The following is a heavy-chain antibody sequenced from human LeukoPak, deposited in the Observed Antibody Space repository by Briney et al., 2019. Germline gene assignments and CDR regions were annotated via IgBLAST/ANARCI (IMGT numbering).Heavy chain of an antibody. Sequence: PGGSLRLXCATSGFTFSSYAMDWVRQAPGKGLEYDSPISRNGSNTYYAHSVMGRFSISSDNYKDTLYLQMGSLGAEDMGVYYCVRTYYYGSGSSDYWGQGTLVTVSS. CDR1: GFTFSSYA. CDR3: VRTYYYGSGSSDY. D-gene: IGHD3-10*01. V-gene: IGHV3-64*01. CDR2: ISRNGSNT. J-gene: IGHJ4*02.